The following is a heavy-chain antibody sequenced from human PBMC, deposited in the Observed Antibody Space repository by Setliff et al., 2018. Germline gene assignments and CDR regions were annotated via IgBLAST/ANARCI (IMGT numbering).Heavy chain of an antibody. Sequence: GGSLRLSCAASGFIFRDYTMVWGRQVPGEGLEWVSGVIQGGSGVYADSVKGRSTISRDNSRNTFFLQMNNLRAEDTATYYCTKDRVNDGYWDFDSWGQGIVVTVSS. CDR1: GFIFRDYT. CDR2: VIQGGSG. CDR3: TKDRVNDGYWDFDS. J-gene: IGHJ4*02. D-gene: IGHD1-1*01. V-gene: IGHV3-23*03.